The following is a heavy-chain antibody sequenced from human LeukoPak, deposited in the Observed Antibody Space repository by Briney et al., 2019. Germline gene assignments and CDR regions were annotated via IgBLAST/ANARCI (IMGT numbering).Heavy chain of an antibody. V-gene: IGHV3-23*01. CDR1: GFTFSTYA. CDR2: IRPDGDRT. Sequence: GGSLRLSCAASGFTFSTYAITWVRQGPGKGLEWVPAIRPDGDRTYYANSVRGRFTISRDNSKDTVYLQINGLRVEDTAVYYCALLAVASDFDYWGQGALVTVSS. J-gene: IGHJ4*02. CDR3: ALLAVASDFDY. D-gene: IGHD6-19*01.